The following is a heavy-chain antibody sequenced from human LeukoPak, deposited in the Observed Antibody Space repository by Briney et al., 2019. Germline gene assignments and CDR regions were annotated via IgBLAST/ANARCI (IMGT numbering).Heavy chain of an antibody. CDR2: ISSSSSYI. CDR3: ARGGSGWHGGFDY. J-gene: IGHJ4*02. Sequence: NPGGSLRLSCAASGFTFSSYSMNWVRQAPGKGLEWVSSISSSSSYIYYADSVKGRFTISRDNAKNSLYLQMNSLRAEDTAVYYCARGGSGWHGGFDYWGQGTLVTVSS. D-gene: IGHD6-19*01. CDR1: GFTFSSYS. V-gene: IGHV3-21*01.